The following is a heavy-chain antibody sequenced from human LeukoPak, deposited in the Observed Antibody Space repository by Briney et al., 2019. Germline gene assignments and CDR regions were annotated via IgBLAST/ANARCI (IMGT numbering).Heavy chain of an antibody. CDR1: GYTFTGCY. CDR3: ARGDSSSWYRFDY. V-gene: IGHV1-2*02. D-gene: IGHD6-13*01. J-gene: IGHJ4*02. CDR2: INPNSGGT. Sequence: ASVKVSCKASGYTFTGCYMHWVRQAPGQGLEWMGWINPNSGGTTYAQKFQGRVTMTRDTSISTAYMELSRLRSDDTAVYYCARGDSSSWYRFDYWGQGTLVTVSS.